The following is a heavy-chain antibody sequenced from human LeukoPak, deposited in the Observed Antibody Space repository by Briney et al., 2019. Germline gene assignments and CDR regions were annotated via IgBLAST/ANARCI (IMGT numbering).Heavy chain of an antibody. D-gene: IGHD6-6*01. Sequence: GASVKVSCKASGYTFNGYYMHWVRQAPGQGLEWLGWINPDSGGTDSPQKFQGRVTMTRDASISTAYMELNNLTSDDTAVYYCARVRDFSRSPFDWFDPWGQGTLVTVS. CDR1: GYTFNGYY. CDR3: ARVRDFSRSPFDWFDP. CDR2: INPDSGGT. J-gene: IGHJ5*02. V-gene: IGHV1-2*02.